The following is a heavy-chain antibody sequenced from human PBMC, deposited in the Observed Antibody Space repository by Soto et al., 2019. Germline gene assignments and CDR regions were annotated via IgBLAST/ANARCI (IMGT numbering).Heavy chain of an antibody. Sequence: ASVKVSCKASGYTFTSYGMSWVRQAPGQGLEWMGWISAYNGNTNYAQKLQGRVTMTTDTSTSTAYMALRSLRSDDTAVYYCARVITKYMVRGVTIDYWGQGTLVTVSS. CDR1: GYTFTSYG. CDR3: ARVITKYMVRGVTIDY. J-gene: IGHJ4*02. V-gene: IGHV1-18*01. CDR2: ISAYNGNT. D-gene: IGHD3-10*01.